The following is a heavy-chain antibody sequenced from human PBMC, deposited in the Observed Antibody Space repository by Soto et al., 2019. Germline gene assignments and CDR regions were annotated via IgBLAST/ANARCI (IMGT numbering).Heavy chain of an antibody. J-gene: IGHJ4*02. D-gene: IGHD1-26*01. CDR2: IYHSGST. CDR1: GGSISSSNW. CDR3: ARVRYSGSYDTRKNFDY. V-gene: IGHV4-4*02. Sequence: SETLSLTCAVSGGSISSSNWWSWVRQPPGKGLEWIGEIYHSGSTNYNPSLKSRVTISVDKSKNQFSLKLSSVTAADTAVYYCARVRYSGSYDTRKNFDYWGQGTLVTVSS.